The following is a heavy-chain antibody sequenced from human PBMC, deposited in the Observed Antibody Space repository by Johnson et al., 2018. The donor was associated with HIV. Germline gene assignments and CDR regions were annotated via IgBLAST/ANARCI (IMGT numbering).Heavy chain of an antibody. CDR3: ARGGYYYDSYDAFDI. V-gene: IGHV3-30*04. D-gene: IGHD3-22*01. J-gene: IGHJ3*02. CDR1: GFTFSSYA. CDR2: ISYDGSNK. Sequence: QVQLVESGGGVVQPGRSLRLSCAASGFTFSSYAMHWVRQAPGKGLEWVAVISYDGSNKYYADSVKGRFTISRDNSKNPLYLQMNSLRAEDTAVYYCARGGYYYDSYDAFDIWGQGTMVTVSS.